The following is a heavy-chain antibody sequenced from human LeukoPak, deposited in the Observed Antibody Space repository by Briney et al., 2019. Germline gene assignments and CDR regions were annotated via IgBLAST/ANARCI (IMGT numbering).Heavy chain of an antibody. CDR2: IRYDGSIK. CDR3: ANLLITIFGVVTD. CDR1: GFTFSSFG. Sequence: GGSLRLSCAASGFTFSSFGMHWVRQAPGKGLDWVAFIRYDGSIKDYADSVKGRFTISRDNSKNTLYLQMNSLRAEDTAVYYCANLLITIFGVVTDWGQGTLVTVSS. D-gene: IGHD3-3*01. J-gene: IGHJ4*02. V-gene: IGHV3-30*02.